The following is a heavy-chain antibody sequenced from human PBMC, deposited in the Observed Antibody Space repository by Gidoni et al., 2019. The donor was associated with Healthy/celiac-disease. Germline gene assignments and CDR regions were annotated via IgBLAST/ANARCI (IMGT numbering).Heavy chain of an antibody. CDR1: GFTFGDYA. D-gene: IGHD3-16*02. CDR3: TRDGPALIGITFGGVIAYFDY. Sequence: EVQLVESGGGLVKPGRSLRLSCTASGFTFGDYAMSWFRQAPGKGLEGVGFIRSKAYGGTTEYAASVKGRFTISRDDSKSIAYLQMNSLKTEDTAVYYCTRDGPALIGITFGGVIAYFDYWGQGTLVTVSS. J-gene: IGHJ4*02. V-gene: IGHV3-49*05. CDR2: IRSKAYGGTT.